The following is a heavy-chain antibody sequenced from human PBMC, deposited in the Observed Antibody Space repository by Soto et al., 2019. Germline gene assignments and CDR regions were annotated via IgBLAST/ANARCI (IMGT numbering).Heavy chain of an antibody. CDR2: ISSSSGSI. V-gene: IGHV3-23*01. J-gene: IGHJ4*02. Sequence: PGGSLRLSCAASGFTFSSYAMSWVRQAPGKGLEWVSAISSSSGSIYYADSVKGRFTISRDNAKNSLYLQMNSLRDEDTAVYYCASGRRREWLVLPHDYWGQGTLVTVSS. CDR3: ASGRRREWLVLPHDY. CDR1: GFTFSSYA. D-gene: IGHD6-19*01.